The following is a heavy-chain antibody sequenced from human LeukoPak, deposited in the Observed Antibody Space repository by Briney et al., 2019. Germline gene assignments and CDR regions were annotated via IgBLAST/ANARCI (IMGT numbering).Heavy chain of an antibody. Sequence: PGGSLRLSCAAPGFTFGSYTMHWVRQAPGKGLEWVSYLTPGGTIYYGDSVRGRFTISRDNAKSSLYLQMNSLRVEDTAVYYCVRDLSASYYDFWGQGTLVTVSS. CDR2: LTPGGTI. CDR3: VRDLSASYYDF. V-gene: IGHV3-48*03. D-gene: IGHD3-3*01. CDR1: GFTFGSYT. J-gene: IGHJ4*02.